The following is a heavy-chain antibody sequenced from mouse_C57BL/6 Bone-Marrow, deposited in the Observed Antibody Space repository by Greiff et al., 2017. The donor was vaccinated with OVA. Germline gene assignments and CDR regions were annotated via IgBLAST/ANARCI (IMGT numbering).Heavy chain of an antibody. Sequence: EVQRLESGGGLVKPGGSLKLSCAASGFTFSDYGMHWVRQAPEKGLEWVAYIRSCSSTTYYADTVKGRFTISRDTARNTLFLQMTSLRSEETAMYYGARQPYWYFDVGGTGATVTVAT. J-gene: IGHJ1*03. CDR2: IRSCSSTT. CDR3: ARQPYWYFDV. CDR1: GFTFSDYG. V-gene: IGHV5-17*01.